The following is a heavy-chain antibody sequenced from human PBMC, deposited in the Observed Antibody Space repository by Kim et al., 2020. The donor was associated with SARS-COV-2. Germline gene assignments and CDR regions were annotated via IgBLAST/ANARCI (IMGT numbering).Heavy chain of an antibody. D-gene: IGHD2-2*01. V-gene: IGHV3-30-3*01. J-gene: IGHJ5*02. CDR2: ISYDGSNK. Sequence: GGSLRLSCAASGFTFSSYAMHWVRQAPGKGLEWVAVISYDGSNKYYADSVKGRFTISRDNSKNTLYLQMNSLRAEDTAVYYCARDPYSLGVVVPAARFDPWGQGTLVTVSS. CDR3: ARDPYSLGVVVPAARFDP. CDR1: GFTFSSYA.